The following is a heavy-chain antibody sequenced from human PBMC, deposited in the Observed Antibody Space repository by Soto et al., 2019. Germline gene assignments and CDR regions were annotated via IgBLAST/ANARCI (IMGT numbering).Heavy chain of an antibody. CDR2: IYHSGST. CDR1: GGSISSGGYS. J-gene: IGHJ4*02. D-gene: IGHD1-1*01. Sequence: SVTLSLTCAVSGGSISSGGYSWSWIRQPPGKGLEWIGYIYHSGSTYYNPSLKSRVTITRDMSASTAYMELSSLRSEDTAVYYCVAELAHEYWGQGTPVTVSS. V-gene: IGHV4-30-2*01. CDR3: VAELAHEY.